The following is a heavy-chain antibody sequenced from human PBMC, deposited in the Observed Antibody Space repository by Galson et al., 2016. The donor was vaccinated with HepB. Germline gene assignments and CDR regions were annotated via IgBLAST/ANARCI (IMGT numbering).Heavy chain of an antibody. V-gene: IGHV1-18*01. Sequence: SVKVSCKASDYTFINYGISWVRQAPGQGLEWMGWISTYNGNTKYAQKLQDRLTMTTDTPTSTAYMELRSLRYDDTAVYYCVRGGLGVWGQGTTVTVSS. J-gene: IGHJ6*02. CDR3: VRGGLGV. CDR1: DYTFINYG. CDR2: ISTYNGNT. D-gene: IGHD7-27*01.